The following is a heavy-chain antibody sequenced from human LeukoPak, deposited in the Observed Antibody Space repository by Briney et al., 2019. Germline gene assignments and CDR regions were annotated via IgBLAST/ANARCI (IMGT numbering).Heavy chain of an antibody. J-gene: IGHJ6*03. CDR2: IIPILGIA. D-gene: IGHD3-10*01. Sequence: SVKVSCKASGGTFSSYAISWVRQAPGQGLEWMGRIIPILGIANYAQKFQGRVTITTDESTSTAYMELSSLRSEDTAVYYCARAEYYYGSGRHYYYYYYMDVWGKGTTVTVSS. CDR1: GGTFSSYA. V-gene: IGHV1-69*04. CDR3: ARAEYYYGSGRHYYYYYYMDV.